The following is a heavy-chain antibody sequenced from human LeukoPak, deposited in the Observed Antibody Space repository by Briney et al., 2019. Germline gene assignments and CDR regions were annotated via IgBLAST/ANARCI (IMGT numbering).Heavy chain of an antibody. Sequence: SETLSLTCTVSDDSITMYYWTWIRQPPGKGLEWIGSIYYSGSTYYNPSLKSRVTISVDTSKNQFSLKLSSVTAADTAVYYCARHTSPGWFGELLSTMDVWGKGTTVTISS. V-gene: IGHV4-39*01. D-gene: IGHD3-10*01. CDR2: IYYSGST. CDR1: DDSITMYY. CDR3: ARHTSPGWFGELLSTMDV. J-gene: IGHJ6*04.